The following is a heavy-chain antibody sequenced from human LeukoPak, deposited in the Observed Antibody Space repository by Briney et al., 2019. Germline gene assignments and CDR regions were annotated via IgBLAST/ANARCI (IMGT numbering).Heavy chain of an antibody. V-gene: IGHV4-34*01. CDR3: ASRIAAARFDP. CDR2: INHSGST. D-gene: IGHD6-13*01. J-gene: IGHJ5*02. Sequence: SETLSLTCAVYGGFFSGYYWSWIRQPPGKGLEWIGEINHSGSTNYNPSLKSRVTISVDTSKNQFSLKLSSVTAADTAVYYCASRIAAARFDPWGQGTLVTVSS. CDR1: GGFFSGYY.